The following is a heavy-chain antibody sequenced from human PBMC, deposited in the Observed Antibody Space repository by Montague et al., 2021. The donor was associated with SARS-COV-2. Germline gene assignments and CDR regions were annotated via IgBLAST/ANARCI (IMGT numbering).Heavy chain of an antibody. Sequence: SETLSLTCTVYGDSFSTYSWIWVRQPPGEGLEWIGEINHTGSTNYNPSLKRRVTMSIDTSNNQVSLKLSSMTAADTAMYYCATRSTLWFGEDWGQGTLVTVSS. V-gene: IGHV4-34*01. J-gene: IGHJ4*02. CDR2: INHTGST. CDR1: GDSFSTYS. D-gene: IGHD3-10*01. CDR3: ATRSTLWFGED.